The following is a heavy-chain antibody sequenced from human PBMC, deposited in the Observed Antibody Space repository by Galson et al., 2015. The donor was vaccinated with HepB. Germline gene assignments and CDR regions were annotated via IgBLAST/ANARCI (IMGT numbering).Heavy chain of an antibody. Sequence: SLRLSCAASGFTFSSYAMHWVRQAPGKGLEYVSAISSNGGTTYYADSVKGRFTISRDNSKNTLYLQMGSLRPEDMAVYYCARGRSSSWNSDFDYWGQGTLVTVSS. CDR3: ARGRSSSWNSDFDY. V-gene: IGHV3-64*02. CDR1: GFTFSSYA. J-gene: IGHJ4*02. D-gene: IGHD6-13*01. CDR2: ISSNGGTT.